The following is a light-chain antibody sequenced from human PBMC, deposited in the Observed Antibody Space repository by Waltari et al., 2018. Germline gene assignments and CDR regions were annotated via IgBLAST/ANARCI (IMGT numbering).Light chain of an antibody. CDR2: GDK. CDR1: SSNIGTGYD. Sequence: QSVLTQPPSVSGAPGPRVTISCPGSSSNIGTGYDVHWYQQLPGTAPKVVIYGDKNRPSGVPDRFSGSRSGTSASLTITGLQAEDEADYYCQSYDTSLRRVFGGGTKLTVL. CDR3: QSYDTSLRRV. J-gene: IGLJ3*02. V-gene: IGLV1-40*01.